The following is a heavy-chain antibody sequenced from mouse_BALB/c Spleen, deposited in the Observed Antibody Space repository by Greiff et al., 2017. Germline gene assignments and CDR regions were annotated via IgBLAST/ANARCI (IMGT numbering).Heavy chain of an antibody. Sequence: EVQLQQSGAELVKPGASVKLSCTASGFNIKDTYMHWVKQRPEQGLEWIGRIDPANGNTKYDPKFQGKATITADTSSNTAYLQLSSLTSEDTAVYYCARANLRVGWFAYWGQGTLVTVSA. CDR3: ARANLRVGWFAY. D-gene: IGHD4-1*01. J-gene: IGHJ3*01. V-gene: IGHV14-3*02. CDR2: IDPANGNT. CDR1: GFNIKDTY.